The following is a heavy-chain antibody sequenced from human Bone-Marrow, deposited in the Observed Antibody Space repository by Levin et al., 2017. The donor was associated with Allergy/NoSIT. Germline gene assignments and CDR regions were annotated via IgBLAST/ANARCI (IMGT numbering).Heavy chain of an antibody. J-gene: IGHJ4*02. V-gene: IGHV3-21*01. Sequence: GASVKVSCAASGFTFSSYSMNWVRQAPGKGLEWVSAISSSGSYIYYADSLKGRFTISRDNSKNSLYLQMNSLRAEDTAVYYCARQDKLHYYFDSWGQGTLVAVSS. D-gene: IGHD2-15*01. CDR2: ISSSGSYI. CDR1: GFTFSSYS. CDR3: ARQDKLHYYFDS.